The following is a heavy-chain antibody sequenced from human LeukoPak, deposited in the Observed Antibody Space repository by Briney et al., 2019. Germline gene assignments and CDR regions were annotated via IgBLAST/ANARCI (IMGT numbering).Heavy chain of an antibody. Sequence: GGSLRLSCAASGFTFSSYSMNWVRQAPGKGLEWVSSISSSNSYIYYADSVKGRFTISRDNAKNSLYLQMNSLRAEDTAVYYCARDGALPILTGSIDAFDIWGQGTMVTVSS. D-gene: IGHD3-9*01. CDR3: ARDGALPILTGSIDAFDI. J-gene: IGHJ3*02. CDR1: GFTFSSYS. CDR2: ISSSNSYI. V-gene: IGHV3-21*01.